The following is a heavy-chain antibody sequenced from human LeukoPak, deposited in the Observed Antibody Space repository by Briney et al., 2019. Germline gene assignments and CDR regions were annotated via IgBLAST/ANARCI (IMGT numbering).Heavy chain of an antibody. J-gene: IGHJ4*02. D-gene: IGHD5-24*01. CDR3: ARDREDGYEPGHFDY. Sequence: GGSLRLSCAASGFTFSSYWMHWVRQAPGKGLAWVSRINSDGSSTGYADSVKGRFTISRDNAKNTLYLQMNSLRAEDTAVYYCARDREDGYEPGHFDYWGQGTLVTVSS. CDR2: INSDGSST. V-gene: IGHV3-74*01. CDR1: GFTFSSYW.